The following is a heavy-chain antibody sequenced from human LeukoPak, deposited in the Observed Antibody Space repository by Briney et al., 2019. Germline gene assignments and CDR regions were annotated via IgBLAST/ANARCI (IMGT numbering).Heavy chain of an antibody. CDR2: IHTNTGNP. CDR1: GYTFTSYY. D-gene: IGHD3-3*01. Sequence: GASVKVSCKASGYTFTSYYMHWVRQAPGQGLEWMGWIHTNTGNPTYAQGFTGRFVFSLDTSVSTAYLQISSLKAEDTAVYYCARDGGVLGVVIWCGLDYWGQGTLVTVSS. CDR3: ARDGGVLGVVIWCGLDY. J-gene: IGHJ4*02. V-gene: IGHV7-4-1*02.